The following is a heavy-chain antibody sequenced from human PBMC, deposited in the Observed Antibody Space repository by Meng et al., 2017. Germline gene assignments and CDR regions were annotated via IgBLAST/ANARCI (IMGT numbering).Heavy chain of an antibody. CDR1: GFTVSSNY. CDR2: IYSGGST. V-gene: IGHV3-66*02. D-gene: IGHD5-24*01. Sequence: GESLKISCAASGFTVSSNYMSWVRQAPGKGLEWVSVIYSGGSTYYADSVKGRFTISRDNSKNTLYLQMNSLRAEDTAVYYCARESRDGYNSDWVQGTLVTVSS. J-gene: IGHJ4*02. CDR3: ARESRDGYNSD.